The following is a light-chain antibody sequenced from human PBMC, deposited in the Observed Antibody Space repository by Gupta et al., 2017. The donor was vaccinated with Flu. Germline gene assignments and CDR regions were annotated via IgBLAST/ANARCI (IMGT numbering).Light chain of an antibody. CDR2: DVD. CDR3: ASYTDSDIHVL. Sequence: SWYQQHPGKAPKLIIFDVDNRPSGVSTRFSGSKSGDTASLTISWLQPQDYSHYYCASYTDSDIHVLFGGGPKQSVL. J-gene: IGLJ2*01. V-gene: IGLV2-14*03.